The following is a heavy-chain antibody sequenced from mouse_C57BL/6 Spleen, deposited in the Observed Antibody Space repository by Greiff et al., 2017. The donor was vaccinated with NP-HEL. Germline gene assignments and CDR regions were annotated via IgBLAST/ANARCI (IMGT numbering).Heavy chain of an antibody. D-gene: IGHD2-4*01. CDR1: GYAFTNYL. CDR3: AREENDYGWFAY. J-gene: IGHJ3*01. V-gene: IGHV1-54*01. Sequence: QVQLKQSGAELVRPGTSVKVSCKASGYAFTNYLIEWVKQRPGQGLEWIGVINPGSGGTNYNEKFKGKATLTADKSSSTAYMQRSSLTSEDSAVYFCAREENDYGWFAYGGQGTLVTVSA. CDR2: INPGSGGT.